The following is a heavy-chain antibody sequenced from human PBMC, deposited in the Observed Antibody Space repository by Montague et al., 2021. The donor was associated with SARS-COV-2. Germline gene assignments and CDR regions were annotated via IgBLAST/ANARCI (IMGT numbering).Heavy chain of an antibody. CDR2: ISSSGGTT. CDR1: GFTFSSYE. Sequence: SLRLSCAASGFTFSSYEMNWVRQAPGKGLEWVSYISSSGGTTFYADSVRGRFTISRDNAKNSLYLQMHSLRAEDTAVYYCARESRITMLVVVITSAFDIWGQGTMVTVSS. J-gene: IGHJ3*02. CDR3: ARESRITMLVVVITSAFDI. D-gene: IGHD3-22*01. V-gene: IGHV3-48*03.